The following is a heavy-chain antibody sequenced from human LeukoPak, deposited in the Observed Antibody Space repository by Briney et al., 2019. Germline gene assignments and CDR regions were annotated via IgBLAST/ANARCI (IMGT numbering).Heavy chain of an antibody. V-gene: IGHV3-23*01. CDR3: TRYRFSEYGDNV. CDR2: ISHSGGST. D-gene: IGHD4-17*01. J-gene: IGHJ4*02. Sequence: GGSLRLSCSAPGFTFSRYAMHWVRQAPGKGLEWVSAISHSGGSTYYADSVKGRFTISRDNSKNTLYLHLNSLRAEDTAVYYCTRYRFSEYGDNVWGQGTLVTVSS. CDR1: GFTFSRYA.